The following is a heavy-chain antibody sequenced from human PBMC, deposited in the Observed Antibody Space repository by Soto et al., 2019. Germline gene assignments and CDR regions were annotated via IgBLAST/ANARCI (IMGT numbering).Heavy chain of an antibody. CDR3: AKGPRFLEWLGAPYYGMDV. D-gene: IGHD3-3*01. Sequence: GGSLRLSCSASGFIFSESTIYWVRQVPGKGLEAISAVSTSGRSTYYADSVKDRFTISRDNSKNTLYLQMNSLRAEDTAVYYCAKGPRFLEWLGAPYYGMDVWGQGTTVTVSS. CDR2: VSTSGRST. V-gene: IGHV3-64*04. CDR1: GFIFSEST. J-gene: IGHJ6*02.